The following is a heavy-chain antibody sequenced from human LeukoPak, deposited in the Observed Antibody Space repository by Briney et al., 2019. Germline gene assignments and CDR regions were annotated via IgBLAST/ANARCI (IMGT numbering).Heavy chain of an antibody. CDR1: GFTFDDYG. D-gene: IGHD3-3*01. J-gene: IGHJ4*02. CDR3: ARVPPITIFGVANYYFDY. Sequence: GGSLRLSCAASGFTFDDYGMSWVRQAPGKGLEWVSGINWNGDSTGYADSVKGRFTISRDNAKNSLYLQMNSLRAEDTALYYCARVPPITIFGVANYYFDYWGQGTLVTVSS. V-gene: IGHV3-20*04. CDR2: INWNGDST.